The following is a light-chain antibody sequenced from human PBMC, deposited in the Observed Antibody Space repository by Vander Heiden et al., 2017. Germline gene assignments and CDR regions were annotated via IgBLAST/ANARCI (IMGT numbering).Light chain of an antibody. J-gene: IGLJ3*02. CDR1: SGSVSSGYY. Sequence: QTVVTQEPSFSVSPGGTVTLTCGLSSGSVSSGYYPSWYQQTPGQAPRTLIYSTNTRSSGVPDRFSGSILGNKAALTITGAQADDESDYYCVLYMGSGLWVFGGGTKLTVL. V-gene: IGLV8-61*01. CDR2: STN. CDR3: VLYMGSGLWV.